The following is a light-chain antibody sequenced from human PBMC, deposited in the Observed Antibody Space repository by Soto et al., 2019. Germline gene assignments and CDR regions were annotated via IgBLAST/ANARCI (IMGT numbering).Light chain of an antibody. CDR3: ASYAGSNNLGV. CDR2: EVT. V-gene: IGLV2-8*01. Sequence: QSVLTQPPSASGSPGQSVTISCTGTSSDVGGYNYVSWYQQHAGRAPKPIIFEVTKRPSGVPDRFSGSKSGTTASLTVSGLQADDEADYYCASYAGSNNLGVFGTGTKLTVL. J-gene: IGLJ1*01. CDR1: SSDVGGYNY.